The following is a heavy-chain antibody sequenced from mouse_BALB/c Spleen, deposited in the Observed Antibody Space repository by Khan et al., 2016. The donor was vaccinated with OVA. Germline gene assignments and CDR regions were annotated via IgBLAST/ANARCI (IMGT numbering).Heavy chain of an antibody. J-gene: IGHJ4*01. Sequence: VQLQQSGPGLVAPSQSLSITCTVSGFSLSRYNIHWVRQPPGKGLEWLGMIWGGGGTDYNSTLKIRLSISKDNSTSQVFLKMNSLQTDDTAMYFGARAYYRYDGYYAMDYWGQGTSVTVSS. CDR3: ARAYYRYDGYYAMDY. D-gene: IGHD2-14*01. CDR1: GFSLSRYN. CDR2: IWGGGGT. V-gene: IGHV2-6-4*01.